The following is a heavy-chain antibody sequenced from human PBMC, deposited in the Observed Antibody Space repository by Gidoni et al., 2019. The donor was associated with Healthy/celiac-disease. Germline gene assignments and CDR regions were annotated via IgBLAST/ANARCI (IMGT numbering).Heavy chain of an antibody. CDR1: GFTFSIAW. Sequence: EVQLVESGGGLVKPGGSFRLSFAASGFTFSIAWMSWVRQAPGTGLEWVGRIKSKTDGGTKDYAAPVKGKFTISRDDSKNTLYLQMNSLKTEDTAVYYCTTDYIVGDYDAFDIWGQGTMVTVSS. D-gene: IGHD1-26*01. CDR3: TTDYIVGDYDAFDI. J-gene: IGHJ3*02. V-gene: IGHV3-15*01. CDR2: IKSKTDGGTK.